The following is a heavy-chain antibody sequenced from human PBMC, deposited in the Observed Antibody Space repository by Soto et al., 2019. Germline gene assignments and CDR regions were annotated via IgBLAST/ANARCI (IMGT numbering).Heavy chain of an antibody. D-gene: IGHD5-18*01. CDR2: ISGSGDST. Sequence: DVQLLESGGGLVQPGGSLRLSCAASGFIFRSYAMNWVRQAPGKGLERVSGISGSGDSTYYADSVRGRFTISRDNAKNTLFLQMNSLRRDDTALYYSAKAGMGGFRGWDTFNGFDSWGQGTLVTVYS. CDR1: GFIFRSYA. CDR3: AKAGMGGFRGWDTFNGFDS. J-gene: IGHJ5*01. V-gene: IGHV3-23*01.